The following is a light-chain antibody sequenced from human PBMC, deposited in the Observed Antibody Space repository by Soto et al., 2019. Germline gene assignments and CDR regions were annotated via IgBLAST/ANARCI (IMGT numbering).Light chain of an antibody. J-gene: IGLJ2*01. CDR2: EVT. CDR3: SSYGGTNNLV. Sequence: QSALTQPPSAYGSPGQSVSISCTGTSSDVGGYNHVSWYQQHPDKAPKLIIYEVTKRPSGVPDRFSGSKSGNTASLTVSGLQAEDEADYYCSSYGGTNNLVFGGGTKLTVL. V-gene: IGLV2-8*01. CDR1: SSDVGGYNH.